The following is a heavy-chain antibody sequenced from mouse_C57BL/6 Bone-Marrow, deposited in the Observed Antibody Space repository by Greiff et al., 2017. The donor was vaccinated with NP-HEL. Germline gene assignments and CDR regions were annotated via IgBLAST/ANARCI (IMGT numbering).Heavy chain of an antibody. Sequence: VQLKQSGPELVKPGASVKISCKASGYTFTDYYMNWVKQSHGKSLEWIGDINPNNGGTSYNQKFKGKATLTVDKSSSTAYMELRSLTSEDSAVYYCARYYYGSSLYYAMDYWGQGTSVTVSS. CDR2: INPNNGGT. CDR1: GYTFTDYY. D-gene: IGHD1-1*01. V-gene: IGHV1-26*01. CDR3: ARYYYGSSLYYAMDY. J-gene: IGHJ4*01.